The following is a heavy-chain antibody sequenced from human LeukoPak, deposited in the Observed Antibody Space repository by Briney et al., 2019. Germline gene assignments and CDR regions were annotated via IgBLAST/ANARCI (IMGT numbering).Heavy chain of an antibody. J-gene: IGHJ4*02. CDR3: AKGDSDGYGLYDY. V-gene: IGHV3-23*01. CDR2: ISVSAGSP. CDR1: GFTLSTYA. D-gene: IGHD3-22*01. Sequence: GGSLRLSCAASGFTLSTYAMSWVRQAPGNGLEWVLAISVSAGSPYYPDSAKGRFTISRDNARNTLFLQMNRLKAEDTAVDYCAKGDSDGYGLYDYWGQGALVTVSS.